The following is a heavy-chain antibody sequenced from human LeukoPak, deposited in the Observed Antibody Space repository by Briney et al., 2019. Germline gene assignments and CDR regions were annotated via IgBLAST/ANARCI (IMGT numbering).Heavy chain of an antibody. Sequence: ASVKVSCKASGYTFTDYYMHWVRQAPGQGLEWMGLINPNSGATNYAQKFQGRVTMTRDTSITTVYMELSRLRSDDTAVYYCARVRRYYDILSKPFDYWGQGTLVTVSS. D-gene: IGHD3-9*01. V-gene: IGHV1-2*02. J-gene: IGHJ4*02. CDR2: INPNSGAT. CDR3: ARVRRYYDILSKPFDY. CDR1: GYTFTDYY.